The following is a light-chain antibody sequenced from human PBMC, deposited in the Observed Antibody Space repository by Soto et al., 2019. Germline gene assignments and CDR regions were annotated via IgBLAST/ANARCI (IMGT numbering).Light chain of an antibody. Sequence: EIVLTQSPGTLSLSPGERATLSCRASQSVYSNYLAWYQQKPGQTPRLLIYGASSRATGIPDRFSGSGSGTDFTLTIRRLESEDFAVYYCQQYDTSPFTFGPGTKVDVK. V-gene: IGKV3-20*01. CDR1: QSVYSNY. J-gene: IGKJ3*01. CDR2: GAS. CDR3: QQYDTSPFT.